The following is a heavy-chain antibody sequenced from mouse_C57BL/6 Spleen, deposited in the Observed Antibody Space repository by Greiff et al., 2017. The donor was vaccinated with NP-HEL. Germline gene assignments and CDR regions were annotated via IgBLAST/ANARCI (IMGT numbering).Heavy chain of an antibody. D-gene: IGHD1-1*01. V-gene: IGHV5-17*01. J-gene: IGHJ1*03. CDR2: ISSGSSTI. CDR3: ARVGSTTVVAHWYFDV. Sequence: EVQVVESGGGLVKPGGSLKLSCAASGFTFSDYGMHWVRQAPEKGLEWVAYISSGSSTIYYADTVKGRFTISRDNAKNTLFLQMTSLRSEDTAMYYCARVGSTTVVAHWYFDVWGTGTTVTVSS. CDR1: GFTFSDYG.